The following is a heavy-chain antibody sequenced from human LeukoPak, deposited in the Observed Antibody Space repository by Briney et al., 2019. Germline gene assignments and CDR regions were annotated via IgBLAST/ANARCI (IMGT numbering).Heavy chain of an antibody. CDR1: GGSISGYY. Sequence: SETLSLTCTVSGGSISGYYWSWIRQPAGKGLEWIGRVYTSGSTHYDPSLKSRVTMSVDTSKNQFSLKLSSVTAADTAVYYCARLITGTTTAFDIWGQGTMVTVSS. CDR2: VYTSGST. V-gene: IGHV4-4*07. CDR3: ARLITGTTTAFDI. J-gene: IGHJ3*02. D-gene: IGHD1-7*01.